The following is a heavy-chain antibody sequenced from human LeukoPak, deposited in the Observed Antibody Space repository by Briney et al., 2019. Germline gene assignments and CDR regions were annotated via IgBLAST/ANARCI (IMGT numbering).Heavy chain of an antibody. CDR2: ISGSGGST. J-gene: IGHJ4*02. CDR1: GFTFSNYA. D-gene: IGHD3-9*01. CDR3: AKGIGYDILTGPPGY. Sequence: GGSLRLSCAASGFTFSNYAMSWVRQAPGKGLEWVSGISGSGGSTYYADSVKGRFTISRDNSKNTLYLQMNSLRVEDTAVYYCAKGIGYDILTGPPGYWGQGTLVTVSS. V-gene: IGHV3-23*01.